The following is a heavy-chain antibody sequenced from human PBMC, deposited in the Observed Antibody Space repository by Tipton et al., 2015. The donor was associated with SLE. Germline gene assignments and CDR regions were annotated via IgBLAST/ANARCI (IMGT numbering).Heavy chain of an antibody. CDR3: ARHSPYPSSV. J-gene: IGHJ4*02. V-gene: IGHV4-34*01. Sequence: LRLSCTVHGGSFSNYYWSWIRQPPGKGLEWIGEITHSGSTSYNPSLKSRVIISIDTSKNEFSLKVRSVTAADTAVYYCARHSPYPSSVWGQGTLVTVSS. D-gene: IGHD2-2*02. CDR1: GGSFSNYY. CDR2: ITHSGST.